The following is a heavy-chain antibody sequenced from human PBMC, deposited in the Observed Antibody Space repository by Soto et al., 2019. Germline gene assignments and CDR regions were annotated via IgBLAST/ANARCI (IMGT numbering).Heavy chain of an antibody. D-gene: IGHD6-6*01. CDR1: GFTFSSYG. V-gene: IGHV3-30*18. CDR2: ISYDGSNK. J-gene: IGHJ4*02. CDR3: AKDTDPYIAAPLGY. Sequence: ESGGGVVQPGRSMRLSCAASGFTFSSYGMHWVRQAPGKGLEWVAVISYDGSNKYFADSVKGRFTISRDNSKNTLFLQMNSLRAEDTAVYYCAKDTDPYIAAPLGYWGQGTLVTVSS.